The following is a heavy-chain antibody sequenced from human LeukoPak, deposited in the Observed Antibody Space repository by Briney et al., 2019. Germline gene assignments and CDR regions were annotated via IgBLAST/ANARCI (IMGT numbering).Heavy chain of an antibody. Sequence: PGGSLRLSCAASGFTFSSYSMNWVRQAPGKGLEWVANIKEDGSEKYYLDSVKGRFTISRDNAKNSLYLQMNSLRSEDTAVYYCASGKWVVGATKPADYWGQGTLVTVSS. CDR2: IKEDGSEK. D-gene: IGHD1-26*01. CDR3: ASGKWVVGATKPADY. J-gene: IGHJ4*02. V-gene: IGHV3-7*01. CDR1: GFTFSSYS.